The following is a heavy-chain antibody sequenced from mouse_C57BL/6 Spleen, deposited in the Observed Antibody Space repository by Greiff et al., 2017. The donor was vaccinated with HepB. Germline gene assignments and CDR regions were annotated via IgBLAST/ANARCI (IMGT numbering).Heavy chain of an antibody. CDR2: ISTYYGDA. CDR1: GYTFTDYA. V-gene: IGHV1-67*01. Sequence: QVHVKQSGPELVRPGVSVKISCKGSGYTFTDYAMHWVKQSHAKSLEWIGVISTYYGDASYNQKFKDKATMTVDKSSSTAYMELARLTSEDSAVYYCVKRGYYGSSYWYFDVWGTGTTVTVSS. J-gene: IGHJ1*03. CDR3: VKRGYYGSSYWYFDV. D-gene: IGHD1-1*01.